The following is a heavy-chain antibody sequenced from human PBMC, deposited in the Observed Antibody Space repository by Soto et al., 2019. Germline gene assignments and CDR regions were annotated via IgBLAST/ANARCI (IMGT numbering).Heavy chain of an antibody. CDR1: GGSIYRSGYY. V-gene: IGHV4-39*01. Sequence: SETLSLPCPVSGGSIYRSGYYWGWIRQPPGRGLEWIGNIDYNGVTYSNPSLKSRVTISRDTSKNQFSLKLTSVTAADTALYYCGKVLVGATGHTDSDSWGPGTLVTVSS. CDR2: IDYNGVT. J-gene: IGHJ4*02. CDR3: GKVLVGATGHTDSDS. D-gene: IGHD2-15*01.